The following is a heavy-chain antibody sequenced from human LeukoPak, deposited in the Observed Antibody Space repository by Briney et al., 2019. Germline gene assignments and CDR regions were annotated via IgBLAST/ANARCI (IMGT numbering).Heavy chain of an antibody. J-gene: IGHJ6*02. Sequence: ASVKVSCKASGYTFSSYGISWVRQAPGQGLECVGWISADNANTNYAQKLQGRVIMTTDTSTRTAYMELRSLRSGDTAVYYCATNYYGSGSNNNKTNNYYFGMDVGAQGPKVT. V-gene: IGHV1-18*01. CDR3: ATNYYGSGSNNNKTNNYYFGMDV. D-gene: IGHD3-10*01. CDR2: ISADNANT. CDR1: GYTFSSYG.